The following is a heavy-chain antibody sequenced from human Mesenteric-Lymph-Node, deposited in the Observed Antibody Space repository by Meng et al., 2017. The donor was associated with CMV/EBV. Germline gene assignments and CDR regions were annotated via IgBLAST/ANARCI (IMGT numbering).Heavy chain of an antibody. CDR1: GYSFTSYW. D-gene: IGHD3-3*01. CDR2: IYPGDSDT. V-gene: IGHV5-51*01. Sequence: KVSCKGSGYSFTSYWIGWVRQMPGKGLDWLGIIYPGDSDTRYSPFFQGQVTISVDKSISTAYLQWSSLKASDTAMYYCARLKRRGYYMYYYYGMDVWGQGTTVTVSS. J-gene: IGHJ6*02. CDR3: ARLKRRGYYMYYYYGMDV.